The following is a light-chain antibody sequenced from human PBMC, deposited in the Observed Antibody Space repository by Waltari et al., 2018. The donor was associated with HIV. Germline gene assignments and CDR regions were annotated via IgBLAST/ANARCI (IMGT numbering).Light chain of an antibody. Sequence: QSALTQPPSASGSPGQSFNMSCTGATSAIHDYTFISWYQQYSGKAPKLIIFEGTKRPSGVPDRFSGSRSGNTASLIVSGLQAEDEAVYFCSSFAGSNKLFGGGTKLTVL. V-gene: IGLV2-8*01. J-gene: IGLJ2*01. CDR1: TSAIHDYTF. CDR3: SSFAGSNKL. CDR2: EGT.